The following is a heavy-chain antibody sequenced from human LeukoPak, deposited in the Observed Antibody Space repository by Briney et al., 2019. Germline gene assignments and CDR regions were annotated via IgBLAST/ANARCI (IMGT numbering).Heavy chain of an antibody. CDR1: GGSISSSRYY. V-gene: IGHV4-39*07. J-gene: IGHJ3*02. CDR3: ARDQTSKGDAFDI. CDR2: IYYSGNT. Sequence: ETLSLTCTVSGGSISSSRYYWGWIRQSPGKGLEWIGTIYYSGNTYYNPSLKSRVTISVDTSKNQFSLKLSSVTAADTAVYYCARDQTSKGDAFDIWGQGTMVTVSS.